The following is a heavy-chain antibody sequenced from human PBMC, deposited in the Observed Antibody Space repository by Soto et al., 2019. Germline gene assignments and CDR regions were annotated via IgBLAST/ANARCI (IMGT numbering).Heavy chain of an antibody. CDR1: GYTFTSYG. V-gene: IGHV1-18*01. CDR3: ARDPALGGPFDY. CDR2: ISACNGNT. D-gene: IGHD3-16*01. J-gene: IGHJ4*02. Sequence: ASVKVSCKASGYTFTSYGISWVRQAPGQGLEWMGWISACNGNTNYAQKLQGRVTMTTDTSTSTAYMELRSLRSDDTAVYYCARDPALGGPFDYWGQGTLVTVSS.